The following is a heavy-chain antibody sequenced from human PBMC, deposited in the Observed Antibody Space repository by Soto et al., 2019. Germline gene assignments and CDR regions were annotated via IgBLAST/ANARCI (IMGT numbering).Heavy chain of an antibody. CDR2: IVVGSGNT. V-gene: IGHV1-58*02. D-gene: IGHD3-22*01. Sequence: ASVKVSCKASGFTFTISAMHWVRQARGQRLEWIGWIVVGSGNTNYAQKFQERVTITRDMSTSTAYMELSSLRSEDTAVYYCAALYYDSSGPFDYWGQGTLVTVSS. CDR1: GFTFTISA. J-gene: IGHJ4*02. CDR3: AALYYDSSGPFDY.